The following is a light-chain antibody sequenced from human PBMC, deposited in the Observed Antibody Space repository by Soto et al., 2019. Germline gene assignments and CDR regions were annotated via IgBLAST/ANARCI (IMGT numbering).Light chain of an antibody. CDR1: QSVISR. CDR3: HQYDNWLT. CDR2: GTS. Sequence: EVVMTQSPATLSVSAGERATLSCRASQSVISRLSWYQQKPGQAPRLLIYGTSTRATGFPARFSGSGSGTEFTLTISSLQSEDFAVYYCHQYDNWLTFGGGTEVDI. J-gene: IGKJ4*01. V-gene: IGKV3-15*01.